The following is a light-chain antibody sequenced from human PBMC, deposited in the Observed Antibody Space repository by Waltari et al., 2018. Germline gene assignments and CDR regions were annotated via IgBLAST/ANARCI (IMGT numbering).Light chain of an antibody. CDR2: AAS. CDR1: QSISTF. CDR3: QQSYSAVFT. V-gene: IGKV1-39*01. Sequence: DIQVTQSPSSLSASVGDRVTINCRASQSISTFLNWYQKNPGKAPKLVIYAASSLQTGVPSRFSGSGSGTDFTLTINGLQPEDFADYYCQQSYSAVFTFGQGTKLETK. J-gene: IGKJ2*01.